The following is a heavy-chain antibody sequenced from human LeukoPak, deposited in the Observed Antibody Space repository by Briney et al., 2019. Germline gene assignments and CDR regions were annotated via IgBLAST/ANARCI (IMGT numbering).Heavy chain of an antibody. D-gene: IGHD1-1*01. Sequence: SVKVSCKASGGTFSSYAISWVRQAPGQGLEWMGRIIPIFGTANYAQKFQGRVTITTDESTSTAYMELSSLRSGDTAVYYCARGRDGNWNDADYFDYWGQGTLVTVSS. CDR1: GGTFSSYA. CDR2: IIPIFGTA. CDR3: ARGRDGNWNDADYFDY. J-gene: IGHJ4*02. V-gene: IGHV1-69*05.